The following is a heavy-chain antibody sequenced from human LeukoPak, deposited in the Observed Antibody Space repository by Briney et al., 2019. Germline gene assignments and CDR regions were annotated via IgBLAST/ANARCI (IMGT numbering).Heavy chain of an antibody. CDR2: ISSSSSTI. Sequence: GGSLRLSCAASGFTFSSYSMNWVRQAPGKGLEWVSYISSSSSTIYYADSVKGRFTISRDNSKNTLYLQMNSLRAEDTAVYYCAKRRSGYYHFDYWGQGTLVTVSS. J-gene: IGHJ4*02. V-gene: IGHV3-48*01. CDR3: AKRRSGYYHFDY. D-gene: IGHD3-3*01. CDR1: GFTFSSYS.